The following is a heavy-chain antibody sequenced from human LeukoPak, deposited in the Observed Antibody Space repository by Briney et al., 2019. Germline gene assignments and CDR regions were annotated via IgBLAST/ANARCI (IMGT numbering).Heavy chain of an antibody. CDR1: TFTFSNAW. V-gene: IGHV3-15*01. J-gene: IGHJ4*02. Sequence: GGSLRLSCAASTFTFSNAWMSWVRQAPGKGLEWVGRIKSKSDGGTTEYVAPVKGRFTISRDDSKNMVYLQMNSLKTEDTAVYYCTTELRWELPGGIFWGQGTLVTVSS. D-gene: IGHD1-26*01. CDR3: TTELRWELPGGIF. CDR2: IKSKSDGGTT.